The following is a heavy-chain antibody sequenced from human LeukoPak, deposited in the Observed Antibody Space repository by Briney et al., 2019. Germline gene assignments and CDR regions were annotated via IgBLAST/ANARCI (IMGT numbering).Heavy chain of an antibody. CDR3: ATVAVAGTGRAPGVYFDY. D-gene: IGHD6-19*01. CDR2: FDPEDGET. V-gene: IGHV1-24*01. J-gene: IGHJ4*02. CDR1: GYTLTELS. Sequence: ASVKVSCKVSGYTLTELSMHWVRQAPGKGLEWMGGFDPEDGETIYAQKFQGRVTMTEDTSTDTAYMELSSQRSEDTAVYYCATVAVAGTGRAPGVYFDYWGQGTLVTVSS.